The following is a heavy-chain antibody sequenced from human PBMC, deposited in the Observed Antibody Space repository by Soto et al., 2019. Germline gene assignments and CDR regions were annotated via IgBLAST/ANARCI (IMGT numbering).Heavy chain of an antibody. J-gene: IGHJ6*02. CDR2: ISPNTGNT. CDR3: VMVDNYVTPTPQDV. D-gene: IGHD3-16*01. V-gene: IGHV1-18*01. CDR1: GYTFANYG. Sequence: QVQLVQSGDEVKKPGASVKVSCKASGYTFANYGIAWVRQAQRKGLEWMGRISPNTGNTHSASKVQGRLTMTTDTATSTAYMDLGSLTSDDTAVYYCVMVDNYVTPTPQDVWGQGTTVTVSS.